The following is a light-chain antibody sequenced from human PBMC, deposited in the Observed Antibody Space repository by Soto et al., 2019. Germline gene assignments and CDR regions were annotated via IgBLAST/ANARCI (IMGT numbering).Light chain of an antibody. J-gene: IGKJ1*01. Sequence: DVVMTQSPASLAVSLGERATINCKSSQSDLNSSNSKNYLAWYQQKPGQPPKLLIYWASTRESGVPDRFSGSGSGTDFTLTISSLQAEDVAVYYCQQYDDTPRTFGQGTKVEIK. CDR2: WAS. CDR3: QQYDDTPRT. CDR1: QSDLNSSNSKNY. V-gene: IGKV4-1*01.